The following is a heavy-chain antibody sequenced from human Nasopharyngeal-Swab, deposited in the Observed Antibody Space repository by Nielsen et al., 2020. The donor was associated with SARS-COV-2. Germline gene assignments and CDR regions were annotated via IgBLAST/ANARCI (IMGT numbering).Heavy chain of an antibody. D-gene: IGHD6-6*01. J-gene: IGHJ4*02. Sequence: WVRQAPGQRLEWMGWINAGNGNTKYSQKFQGRVTITRDTSASTAYMELSSLRSEGTAVYYCARGSSDHWGQGTLVTVSS. V-gene: IGHV1-3*01. CDR3: ARGSSDH. CDR2: INAGNGNT.